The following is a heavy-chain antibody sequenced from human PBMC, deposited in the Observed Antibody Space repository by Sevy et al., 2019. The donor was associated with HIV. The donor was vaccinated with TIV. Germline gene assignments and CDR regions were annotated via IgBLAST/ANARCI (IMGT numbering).Heavy chain of an antibody. Sequence: SETLSLTCTVSGGSISTNSYYWGWIRQPPGKGLAWIATIHYSGSTYYNPSLKSRVTISVDTFKDQFSLKLTSVTAADTSVYYCARVSWYSSGWLWFDNWGQGTLVTVSS. CDR1: GGSISTNSYY. CDR2: IHYSGST. V-gene: IGHV4-39*01. CDR3: ARVSWYSSGWLWFDN. J-gene: IGHJ5*02. D-gene: IGHD6-25*01.